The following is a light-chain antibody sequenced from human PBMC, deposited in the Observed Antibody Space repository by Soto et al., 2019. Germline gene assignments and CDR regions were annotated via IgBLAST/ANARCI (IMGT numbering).Light chain of an antibody. J-gene: IGKJ2*01. CDR2: GAS. CDR3: QQGHNWPLT. V-gene: IGKV3-15*01. Sequence: EIVMTQSPATLSVSPGERATLSCRASQSISGELAWYQQKPGQPPRLLIYGASTRATGVPARFTGSGSGSEFTLTISGLQSEDFAVYYCQQGHNWPLTFGKGTRLE. CDR1: QSISGE.